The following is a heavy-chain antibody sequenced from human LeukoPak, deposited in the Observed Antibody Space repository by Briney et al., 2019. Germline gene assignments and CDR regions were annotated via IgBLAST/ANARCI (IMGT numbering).Heavy chain of an antibody. CDR2: ITDDGVRT. CDR3: AKLSPESRP. Sequence: PGGSLRLSCAASGFTFSSFPMTWVRQAPGKGLDWVSSITDDGVRTFYADPVKGRFAISRDNSKNTLYLQMNSLRAEDTAVYYCAKLSPESRPWGQGTLVTVSS. D-gene: IGHD1-14*01. J-gene: IGHJ4*02. V-gene: IGHV3-23*01. CDR1: GFTFSSFP.